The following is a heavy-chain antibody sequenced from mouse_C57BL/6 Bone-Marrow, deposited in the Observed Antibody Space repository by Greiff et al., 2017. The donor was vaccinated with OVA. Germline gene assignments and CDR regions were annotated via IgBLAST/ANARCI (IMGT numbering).Heavy chain of an antibody. J-gene: IGHJ2*01. CDR3: ANYYGSLDY. Sequence: VQLQQPGAELVKPGASVKLSCKASGYTFTSYWMQWVKQRPGQGLEWIGEIDPSDSYTNYNQKFKGKATLTVDTSSSTAYMQLSSLTSEDSAVYYCANYYGSLDYWGQGTTLTVSS. CDR2: IDPSDSYT. V-gene: IGHV1-50*01. D-gene: IGHD1-1*01. CDR1: GYTFTSYW.